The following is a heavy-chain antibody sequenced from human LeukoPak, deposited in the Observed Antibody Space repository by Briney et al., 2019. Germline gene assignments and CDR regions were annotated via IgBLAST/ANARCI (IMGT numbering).Heavy chain of an antibody. J-gene: IGHJ4*02. V-gene: IGHV3-48*02. Sequence: GGSLRLSCAASGFTFSSYSMNWVRQAPGKGLEWVSYIGISSSTIYYADSVRGRFTISRDNAKISLYLQMSSLRDEDTAVYYCARDTDWGFDYWGQGTLVIVSS. CDR2: IGISSSTI. CDR3: ARDTDWGFDY. CDR1: GFTFSSYS. D-gene: IGHD3/OR15-3a*01.